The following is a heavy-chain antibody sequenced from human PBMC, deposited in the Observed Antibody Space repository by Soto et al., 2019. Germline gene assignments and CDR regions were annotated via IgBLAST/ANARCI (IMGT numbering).Heavy chain of an antibody. V-gene: IGHV5-51*01. J-gene: IGHJ6*02. CDR1: GYSFTSYW. Sequence: EVQLVQSGAEVKKPGESLKISCKGSGYSFTSYWIGWGRQMPGKGLEWMGIIYPGDSDTRYSPSFQGQVTISADKSISTAYLQWSSLKASDTAMYYCASAEAAAGTGDVGGMDVWGQGTTVTVSS. CDR3: ASAEAAAGTGDVGGMDV. CDR2: IYPGDSDT. D-gene: IGHD6-13*01.